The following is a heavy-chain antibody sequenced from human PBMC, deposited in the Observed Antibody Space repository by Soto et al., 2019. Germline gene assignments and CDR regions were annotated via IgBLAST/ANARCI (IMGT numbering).Heavy chain of an antibody. Sequence: QVQLVASGGGVVQPGRSLRLSCAASGFTFSSYAMHWVRQAPGKGLEWVAVISYDGSNKYYADSVKGRFNISRDNSKNALYLQMNSLRAEDTAVYYCARGRRSAVTTSFSYCGQGTMVTVSS. V-gene: IGHV3-30-3*01. J-gene: IGHJ4*02. CDR2: ISYDGSNK. D-gene: IGHD4-17*01. CDR3: ARGRRSAVTTSFSY. CDR1: GFTFSSYA.